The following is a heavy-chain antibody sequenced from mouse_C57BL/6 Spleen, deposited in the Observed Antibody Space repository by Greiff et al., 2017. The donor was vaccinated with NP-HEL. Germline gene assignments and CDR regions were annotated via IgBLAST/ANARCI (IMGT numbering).Heavy chain of an antibody. D-gene: IGHD4-1*01. CDR3: ARGLPGKAFDY. CDR2: IYPGDGDT. V-gene: IGHV1-82*01. CDR1: GYAFSSSW. J-gene: IGHJ2*01. Sequence: VQLQQSGPELVKPGASVKISCKASGYAFSSSWMNWVKQRPGKGLEWIGRIYPGDGDTNYNEKFKGKATLTADKSSSTAYMQLSSLTSEDSAVYFCARGLPGKAFDYWGQGTTLTVSS.